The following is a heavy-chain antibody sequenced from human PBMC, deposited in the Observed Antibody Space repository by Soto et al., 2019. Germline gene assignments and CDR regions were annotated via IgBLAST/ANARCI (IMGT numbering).Heavy chain of an antibody. CDR2: INPKSGGT. Sequence: XSVKVSCKAAGYWFTDYHIHWGRQSPGQGLEWLGRINPKSGGTITAQKFQGWVTMTTDTSISTASMELTRLTSDDTAIYYCARGDSTDCSNGVCYFFYNHDMDVWGQGTTVTVSS. CDR3: ARGDSTDCSNGVCYFFYNHDMDV. D-gene: IGHD2-8*01. J-gene: IGHJ6*02. V-gene: IGHV1-2*04. CDR1: GYWFTDYH.